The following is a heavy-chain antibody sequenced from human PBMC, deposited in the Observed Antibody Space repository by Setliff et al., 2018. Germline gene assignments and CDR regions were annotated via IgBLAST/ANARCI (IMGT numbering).Heavy chain of an antibody. D-gene: IGHD5-18*01. J-gene: IGHJ6*03. Sequence: PSETLSLTCAVSGYSINSGYYWGWIRQSPGKGLEWIGSIYRDGNTYYNPSLRSRVTISVDTSKNQFSLNLSSVTAADTAVYYCARDGYGDDWNTFVDVYYYYMDVWGQGALVTVSS. CDR1: GYSINSGYY. V-gene: IGHV4-38-2*02. CDR2: IYRDGNT. CDR3: ARDGYGDDWNTFVDVYYYYMDV.